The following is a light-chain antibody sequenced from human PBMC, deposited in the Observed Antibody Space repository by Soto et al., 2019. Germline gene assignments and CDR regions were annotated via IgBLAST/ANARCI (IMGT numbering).Light chain of an antibody. CDR2: DAS. Sequence: DIQMTQSPSSLSTSVGDRVTITCQASQDISDYLNCYQQKPGKAPKFLIYDASNLETGVPSRFSGSGSGTDFTFTISSLQPGEIATYYCQQYANLLYTFGQGTKLQIK. CDR1: QDISDY. V-gene: IGKV1-33*01. J-gene: IGKJ2*01. CDR3: QQYANLLYT.